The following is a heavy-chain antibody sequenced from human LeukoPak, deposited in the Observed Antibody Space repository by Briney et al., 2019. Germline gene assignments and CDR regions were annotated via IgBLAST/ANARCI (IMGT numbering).Heavy chain of an antibody. D-gene: IGHD3-22*01. Sequence: PGRSLRLSCGASGFTFSNYGMHWVRQAPGKGLEWVASIKQDGSEKYYVDSVKGRFTISRDNAKNSLYLQMNSLRAEDTAVYYCVRDLYRIVVVPHYFDYWGQGTLVTVSS. V-gene: IGHV3-7*01. J-gene: IGHJ4*02. CDR1: GFTFSNYG. CDR2: IKQDGSEK. CDR3: VRDLYRIVVVPHYFDY.